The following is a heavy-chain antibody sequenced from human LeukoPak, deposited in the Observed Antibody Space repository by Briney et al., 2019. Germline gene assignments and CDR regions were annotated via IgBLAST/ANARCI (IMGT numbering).Heavy chain of an antibody. J-gene: IGHJ4*02. D-gene: IGHD6-13*01. V-gene: IGHV3-7*04. Sequence: EWVANIKQDGSEKYYVDSVKGRFTISRDNAKNSLYLQMNSLRAEDTAVYYCARRTAAGTGFWGQGTLVTVSS. CDR2: IKQDGSEK. CDR3: ARRTAAGTGF.